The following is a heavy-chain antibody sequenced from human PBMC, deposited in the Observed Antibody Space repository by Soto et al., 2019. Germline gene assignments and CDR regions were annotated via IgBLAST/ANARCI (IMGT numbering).Heavy chain of an antibody. CDR2: ISGAGGSI. CDR1: GFNFNTYA. J-gene: IGHJ3*01. V-gene: IGHV3-23*01. CDR3: AKGKSSNYVSHAFDV. D-gene: IGHD3-16*01. Sequence: LSLSCAASGFNFNTYAMSWVRQAPGKGLEWVSGISGAGGSIHYVDSVKGRFTISRDNSKNTLYLQMNSLRGEDTAVYYCAKGKSSNYVSHAFDVWGQGTMVTVSS.